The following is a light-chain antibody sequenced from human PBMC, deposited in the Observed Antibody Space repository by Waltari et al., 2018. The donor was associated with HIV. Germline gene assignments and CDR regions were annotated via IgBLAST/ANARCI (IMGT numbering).Light chain of an antibody. V-gene: IGKV1-33*01. CDR1: QDISNY. CDR2: DAS. CDR3: QQYDNLPRFT. Sequence: DIQMTQSPSSLSASVGDRVTITCQASQDISNYLNWYQQKPGKAPRLLIYDASNLKTGVPSRFSGSGSGTDFTFTISSLQPEDIATYYCQQYDNLPRFTFGQGTKLQIK. J-gene: IGKJ2*01.